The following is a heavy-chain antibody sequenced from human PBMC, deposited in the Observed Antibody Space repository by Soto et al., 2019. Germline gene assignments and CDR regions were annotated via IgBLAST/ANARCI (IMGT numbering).Heavy chain of an antibody. CDR2: IYYSGST. CDR3: ACYYDSSGYYYDY. V-gene: IGHV4-31*02. D-gene: IGHD3-22*01. J-gene: IGHJ4*02. CDR1: RGSISSGGYY. Sequence: PWETLSLTCTVSRGSISSGGYYWSWIRQHPGKGLGWIGYIYYSGSTYYNPSLKSRVTISVDTSKNQFSLKLSSVTAADTAVYYCACYYDSSGYYYDYWGQGTLVTVSS.